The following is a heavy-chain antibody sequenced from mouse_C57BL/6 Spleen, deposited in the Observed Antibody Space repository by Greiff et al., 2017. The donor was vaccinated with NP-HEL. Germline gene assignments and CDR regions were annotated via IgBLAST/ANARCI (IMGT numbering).Heavy chain of an antibody. CDR3: VRQHYPGYFDV. CDR1: GFSFNTYA. Sequence: DVHLVESGGGLVQPKGSLKLSCAASGFSFNTYAMNWVRQAPGKGLEWVARIRSKSNNYATYYADSVKDRFTISRDDSESMLYLQMNNLKTEDTAMYYCVRQHYPGYFDVWGTGTTVTVSS. V-gene: IGHV10-1*01. CDR2: IRSKSNNYAT. J-gene: IGHJ1*03. D-gene: IGHD1-2*01.